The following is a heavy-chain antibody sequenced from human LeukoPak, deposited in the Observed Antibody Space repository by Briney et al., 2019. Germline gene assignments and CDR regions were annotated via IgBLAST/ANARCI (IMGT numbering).Heavy chain of an antibody. D-gene: IGHD1-1*01. CDR1: GGSFSGYY. V-gene: IGHV4-34*01. CDR3: ARQRDWKPDY. J-gene: IGHJ4*02. CDR2: INHSGST. Sequence: SETLSLTCAVYGGSFSGYYWSWIRQPPGKGLEWIGEINHSGSTNYNPSLKSRVTISVDTSKNQFSLKLSSVTAAGTAVYYCARQRDWKPDYWGQGTLVTVSS.